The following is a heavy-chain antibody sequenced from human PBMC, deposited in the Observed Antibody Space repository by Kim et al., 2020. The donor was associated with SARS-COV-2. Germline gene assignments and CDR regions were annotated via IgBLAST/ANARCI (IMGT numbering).Heavy chain of an antibody. J-gene: IGHJ5*02. Sequence: CADEGKARFTSSRDNASNSLELQMNSLSAEDTALYYCARGVGATLRRVDPWGQGTLVTVSS. V-gene: IGHV3-11*04. D-gene: IGHD1-26*01. CDR3: ARGVGATLRRVDP.